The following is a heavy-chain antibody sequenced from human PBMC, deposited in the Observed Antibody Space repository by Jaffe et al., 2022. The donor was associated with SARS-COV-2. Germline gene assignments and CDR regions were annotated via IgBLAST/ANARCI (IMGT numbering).Heavy chain of an antibody. J-gene: IGHJ6*02. D-gene: IGHD3-22*01. V-gene: IGHV3-33*01. CDR3: ARGTGAYYYNMDV. CDR2: IRYDGIDK. Sequence: QVQLVESGGGVVQPGGSLRLSCGASGFTFNTYGMHWVRQASGKGLEWVSAIRYDGIDKFYADSVKGRFTTSRDNLKNTLYLQMNSLRDDDTAVYFCARGTGAYYYNMDVWGQGTTVTVAS. CDR1: GFTFNTYG.